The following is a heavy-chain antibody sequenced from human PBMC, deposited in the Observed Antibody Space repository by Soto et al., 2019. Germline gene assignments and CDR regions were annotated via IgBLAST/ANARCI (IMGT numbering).Heavy chain of an antibody. Sequence: QVQLVQSGAEVKKPGASVKVSCKASGYTFTSYYMHWVRQAPGQGLEWMGIINPSGGSTSYAQKFQGRVTMTRDTSTNTVYMELSSLRSEDTAVYYCARDGPIYDFWSGYYGGLYYFDYWGQGTLVTVSS. D-gene: IGHD3-3*01. CDR3: ARDGPIYDFWSGYYGGLYYFDY. J-gene: IGHJ4*02. CDR1: GYTFTSYY. V-gene: IGHV1-46*01. CDR2: INPSGGST.